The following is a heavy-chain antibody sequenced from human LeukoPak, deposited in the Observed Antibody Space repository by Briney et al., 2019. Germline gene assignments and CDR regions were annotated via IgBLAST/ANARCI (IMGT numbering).Heavy chain of an antibody. CDR3: ARYPLFASGSYDPGDC. D-gene: IGHD3-10*01. J-gene: IGHJ4*02. CDR1: GYTFTGYY. V-gene: IGHV1-2*02. CDR2: INPKSGGT. Sequence: GASVKVSCKASGYTFTGYYMHWVRQAPGQGLEWMGWINPKSGGTNYAQKFQGRVTMTRDTSISTAYMDLSRLRSDDTAVYYCARYPLFASGSYDPGDCWGQGTLVTVSS.